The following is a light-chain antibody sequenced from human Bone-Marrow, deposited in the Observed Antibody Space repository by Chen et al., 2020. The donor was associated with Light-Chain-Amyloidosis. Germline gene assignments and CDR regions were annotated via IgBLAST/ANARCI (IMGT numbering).Light chain of an antibody. V-gene: IGLV3-25*03. CDR1: DLPTKY. CDR2: RDT. Sequence: SYELTQPPSVAVSPGQTARITCSGDDLPTKYAYWYQQKPGQAPVLVIRRDTERPSGISERFSGSSSGTTATLTISGVQAEDEADYHCQSADSSGTYEVTFGGGTKLTVL. CDR3: QSADSSGTYEVT. J-gene: IGLJ2*01.